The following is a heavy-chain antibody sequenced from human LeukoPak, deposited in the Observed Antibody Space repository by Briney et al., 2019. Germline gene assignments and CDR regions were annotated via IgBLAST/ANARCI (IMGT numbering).Heavy chain of an antibody. V-gene: IGHV3-30*03. D-gene: IGHD4-17*01. J-gene: IGHJ4*02. CDR2: VSYDGSK. CDR1: GFTFSSYG. Sequence: PGGSLRLSCAASGFTFSSYGMHWVRQAPGKGLEWVAVVSYDGSKYYADSVKGRFTISRDNAKNSLYLQMNSLRAEDTAVYYCARDGKDYGDYVFDYWGQGTLVTVSS. CDR3: ARDGKDYGDYVFDY.